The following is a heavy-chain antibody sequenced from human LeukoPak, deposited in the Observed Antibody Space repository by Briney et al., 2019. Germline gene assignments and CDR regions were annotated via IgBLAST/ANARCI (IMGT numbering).Heavy chain of an antibody. D-gene: IGHD6-6*01. J-gene: IGHJ4*02. CDR2: IYYSGST. Sequence: SETLSLTCTVSGGSISSSSYYWGWIRQPPGKGLEWIGSIYYSGSTYYNPSLKSRVTISVDTSKNQFSLKLSSVTAADTAVYYCARHVDPGIAAHPFDYWGQGTLATVSS. CDR3: ARHVDPGIAAHPFDY. CDR1: GGSISSSSYY. V-gene: IGHV4-39*01.